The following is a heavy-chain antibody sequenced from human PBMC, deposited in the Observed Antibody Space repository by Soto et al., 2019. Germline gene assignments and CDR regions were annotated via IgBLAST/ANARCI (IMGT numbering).Heavy chain of an antibody. CDR2: IYSGGST. D-gene: IGHD2-15*01. Sequence: PGGSLRLSCAASGFTVSSNYMSWVRQAPGKGLEWVSVIYSGGSTYYADSVKGRFTISRDNSKNTLYLQMNSLRAEDTAVYYCAILEVVAAPDPLGMDVWGQGTTVTVSS. CDR1: GFTVSSNY. V-gene: IGHV3-53*01. J-gene: IGHJ6*02. CDR3: AILEVVAAPDPLGMDV.